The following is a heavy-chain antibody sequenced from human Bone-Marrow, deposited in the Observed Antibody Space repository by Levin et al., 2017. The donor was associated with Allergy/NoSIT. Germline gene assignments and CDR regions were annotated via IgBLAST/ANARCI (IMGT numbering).Heavy chain of an antibody. V-gene: IGHV1-69*06. CDR3: AKIVAGNHFYYFYGMDD. D-gene: IGHD2-21*02. CDR2: FIPMFATA. J-gene: IGHJ6*02. Sequence: SVKVSCKASGGTFNNYAISWVRQAPGQGLEWVGGFIPMFATARYAQRFQGRVTLTADKSTSTAYMELTSLRSDDTAVYYCAKIVAGNHFYYFYGMDDWGQGTTVTVSS. CDR1: GGTFNNYA.